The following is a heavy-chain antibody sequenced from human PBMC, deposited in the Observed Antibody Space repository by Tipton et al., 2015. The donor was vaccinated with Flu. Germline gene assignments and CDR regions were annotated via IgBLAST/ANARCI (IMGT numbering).Heavy chain of an antibody. J-gene: IGHJ5*02. CDR3: ARGREFDP. CDR1: DGSISSHY. V-gene: IGHV4-59*11. Sequence: GLVKPSETLSLTCSVSDGSISSHYWNWVRQPPGKELQWIGYIYHTGDTNYNPSLRSRVTISMDASKSQFSLRLASVTAADTAVYYCARGREFDPWGQGTLGTVSS. CDR2: IYHTGDT.